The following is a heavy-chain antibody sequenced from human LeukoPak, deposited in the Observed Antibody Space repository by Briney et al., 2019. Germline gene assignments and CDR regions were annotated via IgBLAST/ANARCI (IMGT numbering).Heavy chain of an antibody. CDR1: GFTFSSYS. D-gene: IGHD3-22*01. V-gene: IGHV3-48*02. CDR2: IGSSSSTI. CDR3: ARDLASSGYYYRRGYYYYGMDV. J-gene: IGHJ6*02. Sequence: QTGGSLRLSCAASGFTFSSYSMNWVRQAPGKGLEWVSYIGSSSSTIYYADSVKGRFTISRDNAKNSLYLQMNSLRDEDTAVYYCARDLASSGYYYRRGYYYYGMDVWGQGTTVTVSS.